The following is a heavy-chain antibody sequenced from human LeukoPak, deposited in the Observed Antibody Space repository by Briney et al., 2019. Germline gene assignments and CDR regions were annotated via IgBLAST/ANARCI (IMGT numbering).Heavy chain of an antibody. V-gene: IGHV1-69*01. D-gene: IGHD3-3*01. CDR3: ARPRTYYDSWSGYPPFDY. CDR1: GGTFSSHS. CDR2: IIPMSSTT. J-gene: IGHJ4*02. Sequence: GASVKVSCKASGGTFSSHSFNWVRQAPGQGPEWMGGIIPMSSTTKYAQNFQGRVTITADESTSTAFMELSSLRPEDTAVYFCARPRTYYDSWSGYPPFDYWGQGTLVTVSS.